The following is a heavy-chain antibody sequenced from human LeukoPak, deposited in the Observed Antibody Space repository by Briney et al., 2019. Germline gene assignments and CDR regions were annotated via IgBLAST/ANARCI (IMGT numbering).Heavy chain of an antibody. CDR1: GFTFSSYA. Sequence: GGSLRLSCAASGFTFSSYATHWVRQAPGKGLEWVAVISYDGSNKYYADSVKGRFTISRDNSKNTLYLQMNSLRAEDTAVYYCASAILGYCSGGSCYAGDYWGQGTLVTVSS. CDR3: ASAILGYCSGGSCYAGDY. CDR2: ISYDGSNK. D-gene: IGHD2-15*01. J-gene: IGHJ4*02. V-gene: IGHV3-30*04.